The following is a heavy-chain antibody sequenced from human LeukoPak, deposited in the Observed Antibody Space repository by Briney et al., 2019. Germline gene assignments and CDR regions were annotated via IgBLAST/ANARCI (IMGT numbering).Heavy chain of an antibody. V-gene: IGHV1-58*01. J-gene: IGHJ4*02. Sequence: SVSVSCKASGFTFTSSAVQWVREARGQGVASIGSIVVCTATTNYAQNFQQTVTITRDMSTSTAYIELSSLRSEDTAVYYCAAFGSGYDYWGQGTLVTVSS. CDR1: GFTFTSSA. CDR3: AAFGSGYDY. D-gene: IGHD3-22*01. CDR2: IVVCTATT.